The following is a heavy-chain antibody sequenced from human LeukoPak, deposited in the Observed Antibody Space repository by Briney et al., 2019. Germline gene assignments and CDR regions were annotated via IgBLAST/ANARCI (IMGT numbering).Heavy chain of an antibody. CDR1: GYIFTNYY. J-gene: IGHJ4*02. V-gene: IGHV1-2*02. CDR3: ARHVSSSGEDS. D-gene: IGHD2-21*01. Sequence: ASVKVSCKASGYIFTNYYMNWVRQAPGQGLEWMGWINPRSGGTNFAQKFQGRVTMTRDTSISAAYMELSRLRSDDTAVYYCARHVSSSGEDSWGQGTLVTVPS. CDR2: INPRSGGT.